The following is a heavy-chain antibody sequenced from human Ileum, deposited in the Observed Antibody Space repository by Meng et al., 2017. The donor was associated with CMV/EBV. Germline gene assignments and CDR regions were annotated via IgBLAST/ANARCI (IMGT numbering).Heavy chain of an antibody. J-gene: IGHJ4*02. CDR3: AKVMDRHFFDF. CDR2: MYSGGSTT. Sequence: GESLKISCAASGFTFSKSAMAWVRQAPRKGLEWVSMMYSGGSTTYYADSVKGRFTISRDDSRNTVYLQMRSLGEEDTATYYCAKVMDRHFFDFWGQGALVTVSS. V-gene: IGHV3-23*03. CDR1: GFTFSKSA. D-gene: IGHD3-10*01.